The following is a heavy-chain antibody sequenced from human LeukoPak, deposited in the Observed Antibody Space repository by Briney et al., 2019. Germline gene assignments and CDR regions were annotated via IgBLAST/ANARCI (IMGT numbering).Heavy chain of an antibody. CDR3: AADYYGSGSYTFDI. Sequence: SVKVSCKASGFTFTSSAVQWVRPARGQRLEWIGWIVVGSGNTNYAQKFQERVTITRDMSTSTAYMELSSLRSEDTAVYYCAADYYGSGSYTFDIWGQGTMVTVSS. V-gene: IGHV1-58*01. D-gene: IGHD3-10*01. CDR1: GFTFTSSA. J-gene: IGHJ3*02. CDR2: IVVGSGNT.